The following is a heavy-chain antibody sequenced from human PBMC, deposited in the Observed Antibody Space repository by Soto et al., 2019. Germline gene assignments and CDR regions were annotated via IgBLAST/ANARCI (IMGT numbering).Heavy chain of an antibody. V-gene: IGHV3-33*01. J-gene: IGHJ4*02. CDR3: GCDGYQPH. CDR1: GFTLSPYG. D-gene: IGHD2-21*01. CDR2: IWYDGSNK. Sequence: GGASRASRGRFGFTLSPYGMHWVRQAPGKGLEWVAVIWYDGSNKYYADSVEGRFTISRDNSKNTLYLQMNSLRAEDTAVYYCGCDGYQPHWGQGT.